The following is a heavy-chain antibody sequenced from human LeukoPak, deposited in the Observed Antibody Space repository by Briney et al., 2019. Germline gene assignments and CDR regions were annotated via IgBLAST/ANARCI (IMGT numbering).Heavy chain of an antibody. CDR2: INPNSGGT. V-gene: IGHV1-2*02. CDR3: ARSKTGLRHDAFDI. D-gene: IGHD1-1*01. CDR1: GYTFASYY. Sequence: ASVKVSCKASGYTFASYYMHWVRQAPGQGLEWMGWINPNSGGTNYAQKFQGRVTMTRDTSISTAYMELSRLRSDDTAVYYCARSKTGLRHDAFDIWGQGTMVTVSS. J-gene: IGHJ3*02.